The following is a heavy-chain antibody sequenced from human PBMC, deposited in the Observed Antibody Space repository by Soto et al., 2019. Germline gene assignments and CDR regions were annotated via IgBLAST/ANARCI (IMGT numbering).Heavy chain of an antibody. CDR2: ISWNSDSI. Sequence: EVQLVESGGGLVQPGRSLRLSCAASGFTFGDYAMHWVRQVPGKGLEWVSGISWNSDSIGYADSVKGRFTISRDNAKNSLYLQMNSLRAEDTALYYCAKDSRVDIVTTVVHYGMDVWGQGTTFTVSS. CDR3: AKDSRVDIVTTVVHYGMDV. CDR1: GFTFGDYA. D-gene: IGHD5-12*01. V-gene: IGHV3-9*01. J-gene: IGHJ6*02.